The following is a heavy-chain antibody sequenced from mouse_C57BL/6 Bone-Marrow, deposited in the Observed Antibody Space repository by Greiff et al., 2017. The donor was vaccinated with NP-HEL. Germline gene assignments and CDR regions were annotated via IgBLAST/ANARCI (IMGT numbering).Heavy chain of an antibody. V-gene: IGHV1-72*01. J-gene: IGHJ4*01. CDR2: IDPNSGGT. CDR3: ARSHFRPLAMDY. Sequence: QVQLQQPGAELVKPGASVKLSCKASGYTFTSYWMHWVKQRPGRGLEWIGRIDPNSGGTKYNEKFKSKATLTVDKPSSTAYMPLSRLTSEDSAVDYCARSHFRPLAMDYWGQGTSVTVSA. CDR1: GYTFTSYW.